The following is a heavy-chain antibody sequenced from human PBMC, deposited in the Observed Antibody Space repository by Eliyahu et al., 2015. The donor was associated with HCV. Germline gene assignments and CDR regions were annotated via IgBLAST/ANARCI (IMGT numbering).Heavy chain of an antibody. CDR2: IYXXGST. CDR3: ARDRRKRALAGIDY. V-gene: IGHV4-39*07. Sequence: QLQLQESGPGLVKPSETLSLTCTVSGGSISXSSYYWGWXRQPPGKGLGWIGSIYXXGSTVYNPSLKSRVTISVDTXKNQFSLKLSSVTAADTAVYYCARDRRKRALAGIDYWGQGTLVTVSS. D-gene: IGHD3-3*02. J-gene: IGHJ4*02. CDR1: GGSISXSSYY.